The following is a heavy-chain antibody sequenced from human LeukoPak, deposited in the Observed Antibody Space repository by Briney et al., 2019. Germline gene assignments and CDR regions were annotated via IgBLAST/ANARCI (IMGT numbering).Heavy chain of an antibody. CDR3: ARMWSTATSGWNWFDP. CDR2: INPNSGDT. Sequence: GASVKVSCKASGYTFTDYYVYWVRQAPGQGLEWMGWINPNSGDTNYAQKFQGRVTMTRDTSISTAYMDLGSLRSDDTAMYYCARMWSTATSGWNWFDPWGQGTLVTVSS. CDR1: GYTFTDYY. J-gene: IGHJ5*02. V-gene: IGHV1-2*02. D-gene: IGHD6-13*01.